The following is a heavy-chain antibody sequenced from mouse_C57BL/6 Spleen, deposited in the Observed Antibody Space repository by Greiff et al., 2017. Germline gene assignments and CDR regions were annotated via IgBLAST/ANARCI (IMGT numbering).Heavy chain of an antibody. CDR1: GFNIKNTY. CDR3: ARGDYGNYDAMDY. D-gene: IGHD2-1*01. V-gene: IGHV14-3*01. Sequence: VQLQQSVAELVRPGASVKLSCTASGFNIKNTYMHWVKQRPEQGLEWIGRFDPANGNPKYAPKFQGKAAITADTSSNTAYLQLSNLTSEDTAIYYCARGDYGNYDAMDYWGQGTSVTVSS. J-gene: IGHJ4*01. CDR2: FDPANGNP.